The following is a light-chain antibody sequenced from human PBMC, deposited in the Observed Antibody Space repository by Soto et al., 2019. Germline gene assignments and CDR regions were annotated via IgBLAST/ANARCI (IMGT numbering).Light chain of an antibody. CDR1: QTISRS. J-gene: IGKJ1*01. CDR2: SSS. V-gene: IGKV1-39*01. Sequence: DIQMTQSPSSLSASIGDRVTITCRASQTISRSLVWYQQKPGKAPKLLIYSSSSLQSGVPSRFSGSGSGTDFTLTISSLQREDFASYYCQQSYSSPWTFGQGTKVEIK. CDR3: QQSYSSPWT.